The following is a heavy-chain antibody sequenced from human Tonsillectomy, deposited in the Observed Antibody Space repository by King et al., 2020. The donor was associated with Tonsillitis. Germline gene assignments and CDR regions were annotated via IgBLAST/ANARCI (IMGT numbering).Heavy chain of an antibody. CDR1: GYTFTSYG. CDR3: ARDRGLRGYDYWGDY. J-gene: IGHJ4*02. CDR2: ISAYNGNT. D-gene: IGHD5-12*01. Sequence: VQLVESGAEVKRPGASVKVSCKASGYTFTSYGIGWVRQAPGQGLEWMGWISAYNGNTNYAQKFQGRVTMTTDRSTSTAYMELRSLRSDDTAVYYCARDRGLRGYDYWGDYWGQGTLVTVSS. V-gene: IGHV1-18*04.